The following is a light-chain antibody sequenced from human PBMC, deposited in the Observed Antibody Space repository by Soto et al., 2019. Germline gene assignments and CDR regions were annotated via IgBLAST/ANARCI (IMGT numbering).Light chain of an antibody. J-gene: IGKJ1*01. CDR3: QQRSNWAQT. Sequence: EVVLIQSPATLSVSPGERATLSCRASQTVSNYFIWYQQKPGQAPTLLIYDVSNSATDIPARFSGSGAGTDFTLTTSRLEPEDFAVYYCQQRSNWAQTFGQGTKVDI. CDR2: DVS. CDR1: QTVSNY. V-gene: IGKV3-11*01.